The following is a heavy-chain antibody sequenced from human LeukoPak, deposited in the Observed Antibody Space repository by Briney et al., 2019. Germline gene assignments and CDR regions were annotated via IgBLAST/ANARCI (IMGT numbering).Heavy chain of an antibody. CDR2: MNPNSGNT. D-gene: IGHD3-3*01. CDR3: AREAGVASSYLMYFDY. J-gene: IGHJ4*02. V-gene: IGHV1-8*01. Sequence: ASVKVSFKASGYTFTSYDINWVRQATGQGLEWMGWMNPNSGNTGYAQKFQGRVTMTRNTSISTAYMELSSLRSEDTAVYYCAREAGVASSYLMYFDYWGQGTLVTVSS. CDR1: GYTFTSYD.